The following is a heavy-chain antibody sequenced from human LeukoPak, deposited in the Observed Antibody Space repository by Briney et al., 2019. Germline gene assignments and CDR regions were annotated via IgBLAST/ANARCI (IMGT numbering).Heavy chain of an antibody. CDR1: GGTFSSYA. CDR2: IIPIFGTA. V-gene: IGHV1-69*13. J-gene: IGHJ4*02. Sequence: ASVKVSCKASGGTFSSYAISWVRQAPGQGLEWMGGIIPIFGTANYAQKFQGGVTITADESTSTAYMELSSLRSEDTAVYYCAREGVGYCGGDCYRFDYWGQGTLVTVSS. D-gene: IGHD2-21*01. CDR3: AREGVGYCGGDCYRFDY.